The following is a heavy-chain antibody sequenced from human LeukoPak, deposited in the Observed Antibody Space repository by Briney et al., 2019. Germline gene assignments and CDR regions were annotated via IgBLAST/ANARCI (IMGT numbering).Heavy chain of an antibody. CDR3: ARGGYSYGLQRYFDY. V-gene: IGHV4-61*02. D-gene: IGHD5-18*01. CDR2: IYTSGST. Sequence: SDTLSLTCTVSGGSISSGSYYWSWIRQPAGKGLEWIGRIYTSGSTNYNPSLKSRVTISVDASKNQFSLKLSSVTAADTAVYYCARGGYSYGLQRYFDYWGQGTLVTVSS. CDR1: GGSISSGSYY. J-gene: IGHJ4*02.